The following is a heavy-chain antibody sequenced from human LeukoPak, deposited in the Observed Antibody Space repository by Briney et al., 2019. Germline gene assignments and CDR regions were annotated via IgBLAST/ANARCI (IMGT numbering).Heavy chain of an antibody. D-gene: IGHD3-22*01. CDR1: GDSISSSGYY. CDR2: IYYTGST. J-gene: IGHJ4*02. V-gene: IGHV4-39*02. CDR3: ARSPPGWYYDNSGQYYFDT. Sequence: SETLSLTCTVSGDSISSSGYYWGWIRQPPGKGLEWIGSIYYTGSTSYNPSLKSRVTISVDTSKTHFSLTLSSLTAADTAVYYCARSPPGWYYDNSGQYYFDTWGQGALLTVSS.